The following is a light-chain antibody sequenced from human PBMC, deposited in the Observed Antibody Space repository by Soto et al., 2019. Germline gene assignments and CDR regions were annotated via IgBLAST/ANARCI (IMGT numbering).Light chain of an antibody. Sequence: DIVMTQSPDSLAVSLGERATINCKSSQSVLYSSNNKNYLAWYQQKPGHPPKLLIYWASTRESGVPDRFSGSGSVTDFTLTISSLQAEEVAVYYCQQYYSTTQTFGQGTKLEIK. CDR1: QSVLYSSNNKNY. CDR3: QQYYSTTQT. V-gene: IGKV4-1*01. CDR2: WAS. J-gene: IGKJ2*01.